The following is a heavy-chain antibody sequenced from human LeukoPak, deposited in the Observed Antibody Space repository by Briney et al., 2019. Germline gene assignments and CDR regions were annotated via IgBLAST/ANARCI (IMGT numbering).Heavy chain of an antibody. CDR1: GFTFSSYS. J-gene: IGHJ4*02. CDR3: ARVSMVRGVRVDY. CDR2: ISSSSRYI. Sequence: PGGSLRLSCAASGFTFSSYSMNWVRQAPGKGLEWVSSISSSSRYIYYADSVKGRFTISRDNAKNSLYLQMNSLRAEDTAVYYCARVSMVRGVRVDYWGQGTLVTVSS. D-gene: IGHD3-10*01. V-gene: IGHV3-21*01.